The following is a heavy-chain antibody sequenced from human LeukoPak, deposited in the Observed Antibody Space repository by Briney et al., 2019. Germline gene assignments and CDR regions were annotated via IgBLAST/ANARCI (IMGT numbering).Heavy chain of an antibody. V-gene: IGHV3-7*01. CDR3: ARDLGGGSGYYLNY. CDR2: IKQDGSEK. CDR1: GFTFSTYW. J-gene: IGHJ4*02. Sequence: SGGSLRLSCAASGFTFSTYWMSWVRQAPGKGLEWVANIKQDGSEKYYVDSVKGRFTISRDNAKNSLYLQMNSLRAEDTAVYYCARDLGGGSGYYLNYWGQGTLVTVSS. D-gene: IGHD3-22*01.